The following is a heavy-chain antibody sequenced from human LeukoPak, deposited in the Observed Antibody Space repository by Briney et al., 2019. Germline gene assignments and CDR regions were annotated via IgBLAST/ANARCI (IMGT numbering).Heavy chain of an antibody. Sequence: ASVKVSCKASGYTFTSYGISWVRQAPGQGLEWMGWISAYNGNTNYAQKLQGRVTMTTDTSTSTAYMELRSLRSDDTAVYYCVTVAGPFSGYRESDYWGQGTLVTVSS. D-gene: IGHD6-19*01. CDR1: GYTFTSYG. CDR2: ISAYNGNT. V-gene: IGHV1-18*01. J-gene: IGHJ4*02. CDR3: VTVAGPFSGYRESDY.